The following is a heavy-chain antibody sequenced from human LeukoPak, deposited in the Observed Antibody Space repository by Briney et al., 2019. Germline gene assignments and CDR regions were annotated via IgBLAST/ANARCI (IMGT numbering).Heavy chain of an antibody. Sequence: GASVKVSCKASGYTFTSYDFNWVRQATGQGLEWMGWINPNSGGTNYAQKFQGRVTMTRDTSISTAYMELSRLRSDDTAVYYCARGGIVGATGGYWGQGTLVTVSS. CDR2: INPNSGGT. CDR1: GYTFTSYD. D-gene: IGHD1-26*01. V-gene: IGHV1-2*02. CDR3: ARGGIVGATGGY. J-gene: IGHJ4*02.